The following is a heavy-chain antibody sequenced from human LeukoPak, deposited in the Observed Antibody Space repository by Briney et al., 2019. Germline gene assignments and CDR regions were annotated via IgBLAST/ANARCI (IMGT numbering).Heavy chain of an antibody. CDR2: IYYSGST. CDR3: ARGRSIAATPMDV. J-gene: IGHJ6*03. D-gene: IGHD6-13*01. CDR1: GGSISSRY. V-gene: IGHV4-59*11. Sequence: SETLSLTCTVSGGSISSRYWSWIRQPPGKGLEWIGYIYYSGSTNYNPSLKSRVTISVDTSKNQFSLKLSSVTAADTAVYYCARGRSIAATPMDVWGKGTTVTVSS.